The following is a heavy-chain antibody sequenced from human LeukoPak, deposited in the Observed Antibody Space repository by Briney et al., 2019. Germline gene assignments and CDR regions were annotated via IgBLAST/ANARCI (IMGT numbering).Heavy chain of an antibody. CDR1: GFTFSSYA. V-gene: IGHV3-30-3*01. CDR3: ARAQYYDPTDY. J-gene: IGHJ4*02. CDR2: ISYDGSNK. D-gene: IGHD3-3*01. Sequence: GGSLRLSCAASGFTFSSYAMHWVRQAPGKGLEWVAVISYDGSNKYYADSVKGRFTISRDNSKNTLYLQMNSLRAEDTAVYYCARAQYYDPTDYWGQGTLVTVSS.